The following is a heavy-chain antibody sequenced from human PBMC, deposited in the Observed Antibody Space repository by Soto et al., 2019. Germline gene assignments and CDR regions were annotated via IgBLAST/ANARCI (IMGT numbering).Heavy chain of an antibody. V-gene: IGHV3-23*01. CDR3: AKVSTGYYYYFDS. CDR2: IGGSGSST. CDR1: GFTFSSYA. J-gene: IGHJ4*02. D-gene: IGHD3-9*01. Sequence: GGSLSLSCAASGFTFSSYAMSWVRQAPGKGLEWVSGIGGSGSSTFYADSVKGRFTISRDNSKNTLYLQMNRLRAEDTAVYHCAKVSTGYYYYFDSWGRGTLVTVSS.